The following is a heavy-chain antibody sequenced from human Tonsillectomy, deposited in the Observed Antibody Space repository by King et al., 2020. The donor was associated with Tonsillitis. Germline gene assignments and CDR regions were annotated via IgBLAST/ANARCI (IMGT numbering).Heavy chain of an antibody. Sequence: VQLVESGGGLVQPGGSLRLSCAASGFTFSDHYMDWVRQAPGKGLEWVGRTRDKANSYTTEYAASVKGRFTISRDVSKNSLYLQMNSLKTEDTAVYYCARTGTYSSAWSVAHYWGQGTLVTVSS. V-gene: IGHV3-72*01. D-gene: IGHD6-19*01. CDR3: ARTGTYSSAWSVAHY. J-gene: IGHJ4*02. CDR1: GFTFSDHY. CDR2: TRDKANSYTT.